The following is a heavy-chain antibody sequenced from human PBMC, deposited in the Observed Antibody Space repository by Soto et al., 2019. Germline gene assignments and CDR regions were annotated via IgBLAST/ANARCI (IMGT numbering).Heavy chain of an antibody. CDR3: AKRSSSSAFDY. Sequence: GSLRLSCAASGFTFSSYAMSWVRQAPGKGLEWVSVISGSDDSTYYADSVKGRFTISRDNSKNTLYLQMNSLRAEDTAVYYCAKRSSSSAFDYWGQGTLVTVSS. J-gene: IGHJ4*02. D-gene: IGHD6-6*01. CDR1: GFTFSSYA. CDR2: ISGSDDST. V-gene: IGHV3-23*01.